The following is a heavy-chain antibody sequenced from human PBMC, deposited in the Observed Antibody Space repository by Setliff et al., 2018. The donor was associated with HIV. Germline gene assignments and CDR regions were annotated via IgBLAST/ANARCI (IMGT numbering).Heavy chain of an antibody. CDR2: IHQSGST. J-gene: IGHJ6*03. CDR3: ARHRDPPGSSSWIYYYYYYMDL. CDR1: GASISNSNSY. D-gene: IGHD6-13*01. Sequence: PSETLSLTCAVYGASISNSNSYWGWIRQPPGKRLEWLGSIHQSGSTSYNPSLSSRLTISVDTSKNQVSLRLSSVTAADTGVYYCARHRDPPGSSSWIYYYYYYMDLWGEGTTVTVSS. V-gene: IGHV4-39*01.